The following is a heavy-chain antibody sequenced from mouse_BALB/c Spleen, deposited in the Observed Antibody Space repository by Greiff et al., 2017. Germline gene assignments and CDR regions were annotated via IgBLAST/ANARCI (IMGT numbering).Heavy chain of an antibody. CDR3: ARHGSRNWYFDV. CDR1: GFTFSSYA. Sequence: EVKLVESGGGLVKPGGSLKLSCAASGFTFSSYAMSWVRQTPEKRLEWVATISSGGSYTYYPDSVKGRFTISRDNAKNTLYLQMSSLRSEDTAMYYCARHGSRNWYFDVWGAGTTVTVSS. D-gene: IGHD1-1*01. V-gene: IGHV5-9-3*01. J-gene: IGHJ1*01. CDR2: ISSGGSYT.